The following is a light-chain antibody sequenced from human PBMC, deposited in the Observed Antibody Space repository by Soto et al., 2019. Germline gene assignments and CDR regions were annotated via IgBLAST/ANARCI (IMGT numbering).Light chain of an antibody. J-gene: IGLJ3*02. CDR2: GTT. CDR1: PSNIGAGFD. CDR3: QSYDTSLSGAWV. V-gene: IGLV1-40*01. Sequence: QSVLTQPPSVSGAPGQRITISCTGSPSNIGAGFDVHWYQQFPGTAPKLLIYGTTSRPSGGPDRFSGSQSGTSASLAITGLQAGDEADYYGQSYDTSLSGAWVFGGGTKLTVL.